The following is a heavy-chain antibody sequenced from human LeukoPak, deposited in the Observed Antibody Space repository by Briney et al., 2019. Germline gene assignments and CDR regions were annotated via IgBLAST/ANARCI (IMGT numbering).Heavy chain of an antibody. V-gene: IGHV3-30*18. Sequence: GRSMRLSCAASGFTFSSYGMHWVRQAPGKGLEWVAVISYDGSNKYYADSVKGRFTIYRDNSKNTLYLQMNSLRAEDTAVYCCANAYDILTGPPIGGDYWGQRTLVTVSS. D-gene: IGHD3-9*01. CDR2: ISYDGSNK. J-gene: IGHJ4*02. CDR3: ANAYDILTGPPIGGDY. CDR1: GFTFSSYG.